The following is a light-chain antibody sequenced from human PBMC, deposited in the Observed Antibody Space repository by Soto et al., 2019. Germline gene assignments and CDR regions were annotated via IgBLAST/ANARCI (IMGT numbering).Light chain of an antibody. CDR2: DAS. Sequence: QMTQSPSTLPAFVGDRVTITCRASQSVSSWLAWYQQKPGKAPKLLIYDASNLESGVPSTFGGSGSGTEFTLTISSLQPDDVATYFCQQYNSYPNTFGQGTRLEIK. V-gene: IGKV1-5*01. J-gene: IGKJ5*01. CDR3: QQYNSYPNT. CDR1: QSVSSW.